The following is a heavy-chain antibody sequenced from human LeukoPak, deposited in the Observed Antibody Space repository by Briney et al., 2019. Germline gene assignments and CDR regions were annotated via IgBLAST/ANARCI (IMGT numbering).Heavy chain of an antibody. CDR3: ARSPFLGYCSSTSCLGWFDP. CDR2: IYYSGST. CDR1: GGSIGSSSYY. D-gene: IGHD2-2*01. J-gene: IGHJ5*02. V-gene: IGHV4-39*01. Sequence: SETLSLTCTVSGGSIGSSSYYWGWIRQPPGKGLEWIGSIYYSGSTYYNPSLKSRVTIPVDTSKNQFSLKLSSVTAADTAVYYCARSPFLGYCSSTSCLGWFDPWGQGTLVTVSS.